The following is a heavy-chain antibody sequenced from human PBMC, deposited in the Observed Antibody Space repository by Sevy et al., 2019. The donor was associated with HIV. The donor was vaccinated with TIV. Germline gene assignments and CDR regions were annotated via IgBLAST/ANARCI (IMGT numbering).Heavy chain of an antibody. V-gene: IGHV3-11*01. CDR3: ASGDDERAYYYGSGSPLYYYYGMDV. J-gene: IGHJ6*02. CDR1: GFTFSDYY. Sequence: GGSLRLSCAASGFTFSDYYMSWIRQAPGKGLEWVSYISSSGSTIYYADSVKGRFTISRDNAKNSLYLQMNSLRAEDTAVYYCASGDDERAYYYGSGSPLYYYYGMDVWGQGTTVTVSS. CDR2: ISSSGSTI. D-gene: IGHD3-10*01.